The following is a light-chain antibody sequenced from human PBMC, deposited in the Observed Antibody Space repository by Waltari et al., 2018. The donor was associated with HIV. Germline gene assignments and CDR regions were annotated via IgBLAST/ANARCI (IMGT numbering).Light chain of an antibody. CDR1: SSDIGYYNY. V-gene: IGLV2-14*01. J-gene: IGLJ3*02. Sequence: QFALTQPDSVSGSPGQSITISCTGTSSDIGYYNYVSWYQQHPGKAPKLMIYEVSNRPSGVSNRFSGPKSGNTASLTISGLQAEDEADYFCSSLTNSATLSVLFGGGTKLTVL. CDR3: SSLTNSATLSVL. CDR2: EVS.